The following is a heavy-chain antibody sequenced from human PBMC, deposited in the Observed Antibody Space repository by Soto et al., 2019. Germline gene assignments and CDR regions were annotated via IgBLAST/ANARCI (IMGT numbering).Heavy chain of an antibody. CDR3: ARDVVSSSWYGGYYMDV. J-gene: IGHJ6*03. CDR2: IYHSGST. V-gene: IGHV4-4*02. Sequence: QVQLQASGPGLVKPSATLSLTCAVSSGSISRSNWWSWVRQPPGKGLEWTGEIYHSGSTNYNPSLKSRVTISVDKSKNQCSLKLSSVTAADTAVYYGARDVVSSSWYGGYYMDVWGKGTTVTVSS. CDR1: SGSISRSNW. D-gene: IGHD6-13*01.